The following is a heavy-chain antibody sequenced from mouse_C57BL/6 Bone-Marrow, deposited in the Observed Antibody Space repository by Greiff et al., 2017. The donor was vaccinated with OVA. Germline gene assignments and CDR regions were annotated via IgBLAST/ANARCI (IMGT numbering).Heavy chain of an antibody. Sequence: VQLQESGAELARPGASVKLSCKASGYTFTSYGISWVKQRTGQGLEWIGEIYPRSGNTYYNEKFKGKATLTADKSSSTAYMELRSLTSEDSAVYFCVPLLRYWYFDVWGTGTTVTVSS. J-gene: IGHJ1*03. CDR3: VPLLRYWYFDV. V-gene: IGHV1-81*01. CDR2: IYPRSGNT. CDR1: GYTFTSYG. D-gene: IGHD1-2*01.